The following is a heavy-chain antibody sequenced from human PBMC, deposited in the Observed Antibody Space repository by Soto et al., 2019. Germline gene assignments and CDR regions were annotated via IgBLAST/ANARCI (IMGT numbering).Heavy chain of an antibody. CDR1: GYSFTSYW. CDR3: ARRMVRGVTSYYGMDV. Sequence: PGAFLKIPCHGSGYSFTSYWISWVRQLQGKGLEWMGRIDPSDSYTNYSPSFQGHVTISADKSISTAYLQWSSLKASDTAMYYCARRMVRGVTSYYGMDVWGQGTTVTVS. D-gene: IGHD3-10*01. V-gene: IGHV5-10-1*01. CDR2: IDPSDSYT. J-gene: IGHJ6*02.